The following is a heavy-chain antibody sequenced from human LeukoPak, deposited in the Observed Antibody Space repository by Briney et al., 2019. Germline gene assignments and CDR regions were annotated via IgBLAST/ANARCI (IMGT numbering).Heavy chain of an antibody. CDR2: INHSGST. D-gene: IGHD3-22*01. Sequence: SGTLSLTCVVSGXSITSSNGWSWIRQPPGKGLEWTGEINHSGSTNYNPSLKSRVTISVDTSKNQFSLKLSSVTAADTAVYYCARDPNYYDSSGPPSGFDYWGQGTLVTVSS. CDR3: ARDPNYYDSSGPPSGFDY. CDR1: GXSITSSNG. J-gene: IGHJ4*02. V-gene: IGHV4-4*02.